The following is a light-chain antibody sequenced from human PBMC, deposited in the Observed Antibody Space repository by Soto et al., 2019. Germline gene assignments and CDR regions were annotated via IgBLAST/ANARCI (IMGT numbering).Light chain of an antibody. CDR1: QRISSY. Sequence: DIQMTQSPSSLSASVGDRVTITCRASQRISSYLNWYQQRLGKAPELLIYASSSLQSGVSSRFSGSGSGTDFTLTISSLQPEDFATYYCQQSYSMPFTFGHGTKVDIK. CDR2: ASS. J-gene: IGKJ3*01. V-gene: IGKV1-39*01. CDR3: QQSYSMPFT.